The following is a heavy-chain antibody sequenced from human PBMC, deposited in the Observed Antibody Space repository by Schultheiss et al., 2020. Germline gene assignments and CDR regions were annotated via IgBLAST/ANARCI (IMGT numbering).Heavy chain of an antibody. CDR2: ISSSSSYI. CDR1: GFTFSSYA. V-gene: IGHV3-21*01. Sequence: GGSLRLSCAASGFTFSSYAMSWVRQAPGKGLEWVSSISSSSSYIYYADSMKGRFTISRDNAKNSLYLQMNSLRAEDTAVYYCARDTYDSSGYYYFDYWGQGTLVTVSS. D-gene: IGHD3-22*01. J-gene: IGHJ4*02. CDR3: ARDTYDSSGYYYFDY.